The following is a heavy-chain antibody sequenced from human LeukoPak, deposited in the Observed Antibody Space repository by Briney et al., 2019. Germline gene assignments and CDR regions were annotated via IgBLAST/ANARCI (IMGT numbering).Heavy chain of an antibody. Sequence: SVKVSCKASGGTFSSYAISWVRQAPGQGLEWMGGIIPIFGTANYAQKFQGRVTITADESTSTAYMELSSLRSEDTAVYYCAREGREKGYHDSSGYYLDYWGQGTLVTVSS. CDR1: GGTFSSYA. J-gene: IGHJ4*02. CDR3: AREGREKGYHDSSGYYLDY. V-gene: IGHV1-69*13. CDR2: IIPIFGTA. D-gene: IGHD3-22*01.